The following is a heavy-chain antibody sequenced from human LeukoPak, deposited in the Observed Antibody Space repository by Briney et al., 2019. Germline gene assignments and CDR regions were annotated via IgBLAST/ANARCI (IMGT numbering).Heavy chain of an antibody. CDR1: GFTFSNCG. Sequence: GGSLRLSCEASGFTFSNCGMSWVRQAPGKGLEWVSAISGSGFNTFYADSVKGRFTISRDNSKNTLYLQMNSLRVEDTAIYFCAKEYDSRGYYFDYWGQGIVVTVSS. J-gene: IGHJ4*02. CDR3: AKEYDSRGYYFDY. CDR2: ISGSGFNT. V-gene: IGHV3-23*01. D-gene: IGHD3-22*01.